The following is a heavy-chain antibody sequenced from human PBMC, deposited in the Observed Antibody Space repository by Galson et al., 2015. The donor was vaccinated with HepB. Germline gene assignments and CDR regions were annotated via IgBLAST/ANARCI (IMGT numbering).Heavy chain of an antibody. CDR2: IKQDGSEK. V-gene: IGHV3-7*03. CDR1: GFTFSSYW. CDR3: ARRTSELVVVITDDAFDI. Sequence: SLRLSCAASGFTFSSYWMSWVRQAPGKGLEWVANIKQDGSEKYYVDSVKGRFTISRDNAKNSLYLQMNSLRAEDTAVYYCARRTSELVVVITDDAFDIWGQGTMVTVSS. J-gene: IGHJ3*02. D-gene: IGHD3-22*01.